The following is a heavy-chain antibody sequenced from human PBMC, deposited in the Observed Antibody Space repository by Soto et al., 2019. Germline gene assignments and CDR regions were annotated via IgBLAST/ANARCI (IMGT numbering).Heavy chain of an antibody. V-gene: IGHV3-49*04. J-gene: IGHJ6*02. Sequence: GGSLRLSCTASGFTFGDYAMSWVRQAPGKGLEWVGFIRSKAYGGTTEYAASVKGRFTISRDDSKSIAYLQMNSLKTEDTAVYYCTREDCSGGSCYYYYYGMDVWGQGTTVTVSS. CDR2: IRSKAYGGTT. D-gene: IGHD2-15*01. CDR3: TREDCSGGSCYYYYYGMDV. CDR1: GFTFGDYA.